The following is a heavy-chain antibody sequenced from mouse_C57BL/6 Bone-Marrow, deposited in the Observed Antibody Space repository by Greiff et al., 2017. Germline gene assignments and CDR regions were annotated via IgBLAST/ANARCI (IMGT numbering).Heavy chain of an antibody. CDR3: ARSGITTVVASYYFDY. J-gene: IGHJ2*01. D-gene: IGHD1-1*01. V-gene: IGHV1-20*01. Sequence: EVQRVESGPELVKPGDSVKISCKASGYSFTGYFMNWVMQSHGKSLEWIGRINPYNGDTFYNQKFKGKATLTVDKSSSTAHMELRSLTSEDSAVYYCARSGITTVVASYYFDYWGQGTTLTVSS. CDR1: GYSFTGYF. CDR2: INPYNGDT.